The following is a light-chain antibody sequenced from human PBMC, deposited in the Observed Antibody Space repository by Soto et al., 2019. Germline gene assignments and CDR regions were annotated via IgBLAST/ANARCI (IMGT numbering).Light chain of an antibody. CDR1: NSNIGSNY. Sequence: QSVLTQPPSASGTPGQRVTISCSGSNSNIGSNYVYWYQQLPGTAPKLLFYRNNQRPSGVPDRFCGSKSGISASLAISGLRSEDEAEYYCSTWDDSLSAVISGGGSKVTVL. J-gene: IGLJ2*01. CDR3: STWDDSLSAVI. CDR2: RNN. V-gene: IGLV1-47*01.